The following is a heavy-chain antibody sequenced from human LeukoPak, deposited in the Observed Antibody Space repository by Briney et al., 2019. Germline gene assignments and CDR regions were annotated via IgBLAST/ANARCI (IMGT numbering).Heavy chain of an antibody. D-gene: IGHD4-11*01. Sequence: PSETLSLTCSVSGCSISSYYWSWIRQPPGKGLEWIGYIYYSGSSNYNPSRNSQVTISVDTSKNHFSLKLSSVTAADTAVYYCARDLGTVIDYWGQGTLVTVSS. J-gene: IGHJ4*02. V-gene: IGHV4-59*01. CDR3: ARDLGTVIDY. CDR1: GCSISSYY. CDR2: IYYSGSS.